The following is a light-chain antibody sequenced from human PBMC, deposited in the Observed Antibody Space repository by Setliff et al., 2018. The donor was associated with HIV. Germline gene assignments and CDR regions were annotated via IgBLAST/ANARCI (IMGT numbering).Light chain of an antibody. CDR1: STDIGHYGL. J-gene: IGLJ1*01. CDR2: DVN. V-gene: IGLV2-23*02. CDR3: SSYSRTTLHV. Sequence: QSALSQPASVSGSPGQSITISCTGTSTDIGHYGLVSWYQQHPGRAPQLILFDVNKRPSGVSSRFFGSKSGNTASLSISGLQAGDEADYYCSSYSRTTLHVFGTGTKVTVL.